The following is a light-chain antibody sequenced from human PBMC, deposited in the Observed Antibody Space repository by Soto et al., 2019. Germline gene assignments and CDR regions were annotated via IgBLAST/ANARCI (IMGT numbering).Light chain of an antibody. CDR3: QQTYSAPPT. J-gene: IGKJ1*01. CDR1: QIISTY. Sequence: IQFTQYTAFLCSSVSDRSTITCVSSQIISTYLNWYQQRAGLAPRLLIYAASSLQSGVPPRFSGSGSGTDFTLTISSLQPEDFATYFCQQTYSAPPTFGQGTKVDIK. V-gene: IGKV1-39*01. CDR2: AAS.